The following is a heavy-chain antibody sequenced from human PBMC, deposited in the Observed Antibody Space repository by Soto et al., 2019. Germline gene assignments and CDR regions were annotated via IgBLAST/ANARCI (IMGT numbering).Heavy chain of an antibody. CDR2: ISGSGGST. D-gene: IGHD3-16*01. CDR3: AMGVSSPYFDY. V-gene: IGHV3-23*01. J-gene: IGHJ4*02. CDR1: GFTFSSYA. Sequence: GGSLKLSCAASGFTFSSYAMSWVRQAPGKGLEWVSAISGSGGSTYYADSVKGRFTISRDNSKNTLYLQMNSLRAEDTAVYYCAMGVSSPYFDYWGQGTLVTVSS.